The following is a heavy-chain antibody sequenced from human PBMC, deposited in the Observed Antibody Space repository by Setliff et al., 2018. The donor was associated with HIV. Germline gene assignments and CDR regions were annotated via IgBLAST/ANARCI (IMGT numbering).Heavy chain of an antibody. CDR3: AKVGMVSFPPRYCDY. V-gene: IGHV3-23*01. D-gene: IGHD2-8*01. J-gene: IGHJ4*02. CDR1: GFTFTEYS. CDR2: ISGRGDST. Sequence: GESLKISCTASGFTFTEYSLHWVRQAPGKGLEWVSTISGRGDSTYYADSVKGRFTISRDNSKNTLYLQMNSLRAEDTAVYYCAKVGMVSFPPRYCDYWGQGTLVTVSS.